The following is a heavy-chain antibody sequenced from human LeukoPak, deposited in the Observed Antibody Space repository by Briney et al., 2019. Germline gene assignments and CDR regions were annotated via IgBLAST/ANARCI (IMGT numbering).Heavy chain of an antibody. V-gene: IGHV1-2*02. D-gene: IGHD2-2*01. CDR2: INPNSGGT. CDR3: ARSPMIPYCSSTSCPYYLDY. CDR1: GYTFTGYY. Sequence: ASVKVSCKASGYTFTGYYMHWVRPAPGQGLAWMGWINPNSGGTNYAQKFQGRVTMTRDTSISTAYMELSRLRSDDTAVYYCARSPMIPYCSSTSCPYYLDYWGQGTLVTVSS. J-gene: IGHJ4*02.